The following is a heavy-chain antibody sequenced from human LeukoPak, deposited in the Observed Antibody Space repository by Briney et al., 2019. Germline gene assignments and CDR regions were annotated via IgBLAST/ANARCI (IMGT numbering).Heavy chain of an antibody. CDR2: IYHSGST. J-gene: IGHJ4*02. V-gene: IGHV4-4*02. CDR3: ARSRGRAAAASSGFDS. CDR1: GGSISSSNW. Sequence: PSETLSLTCAVSGGSISSSNWWSWVRQPPGKGLEWIGEIYHSGSTNYNPSLKSRVTISVDKSKNQFSLKLSSVTAADTALYYCARSRGRAAAASSGFDSWGQGTLVSVSS. D-gene: IGHD6-13*01.